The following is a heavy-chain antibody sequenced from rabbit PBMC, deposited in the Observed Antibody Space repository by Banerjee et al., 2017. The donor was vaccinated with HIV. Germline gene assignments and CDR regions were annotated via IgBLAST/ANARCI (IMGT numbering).Heavy chain of an antibody. J-gene: IGHJ4*01. D-gene: IGHD4-1*01. CDR1: GFSFSSSYW. CDR3: ARDLAGVIGWNFNL. V-gene: IGHV1S45*01. CDR2: IAAGSSGST. Sequence: QEQLEESGGDLVKPEGSLTLTCTASGFSFSSSYWISWVRQAPGKGLEWIACIAAGSSGSTYYASWAKGRFTITKTSSTTVTLQMTSLTAADTATYFCARDLAGVIGWNFNLWGPGPLVTVS.